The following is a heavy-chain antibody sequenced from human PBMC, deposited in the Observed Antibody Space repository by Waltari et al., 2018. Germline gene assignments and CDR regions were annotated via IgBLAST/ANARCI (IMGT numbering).Heavy chain of an antibody. V-gene: IGHV4-38-2*01. CDR2: IYHSGST. CDR1: GYSISSGYS. J-gene: IGHJ4*02. D-gene: IGHD6-13*01. Sequence: QVQLQESGPGLVKPSETLSLTCAVSGYSISSGYSWGWIRQPPGKGLEWIGSIYHSGSTYYNPSLKSRVTISVDTSKNQFSLKLSSVTAADTAVYYCARQSSIAAAYWGQGTLVTVSS. CDR3: ARQSSIAAAY.